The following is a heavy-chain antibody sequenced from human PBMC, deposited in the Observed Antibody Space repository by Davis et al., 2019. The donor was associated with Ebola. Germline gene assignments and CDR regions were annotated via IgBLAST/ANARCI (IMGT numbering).Heavy chain of an antibody. Sequence: AASVKVSCKASGYTFTNYYMHWVRQAPGQGLEWMAIINPSSGSTTYAQKFQGRVTMTRDTSITTTYMDLTRLRIDDTAVYYCARLGHVVFDWGQGTLVTVSS. J-gene: IGHJ4*02. CDR2: INPSSGST. CDR3: ARLGHVVFD. V-gene: IGHV1-2*02. CDR1: GYTFTNYY. D-gene: IGHD2-15*01.